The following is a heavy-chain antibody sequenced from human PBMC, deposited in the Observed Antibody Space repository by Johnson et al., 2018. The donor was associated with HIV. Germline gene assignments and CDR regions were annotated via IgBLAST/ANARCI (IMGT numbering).Heavy chain of an antibody. CDR3: ARDNVFIGAPNERAFDI. J-gene: IGHJ3*02. CDR2: ISFDGSKE. D-gene: IGHD1-26*01. Sequence: QVQLVESGGGVVQPGRSVRLSCAASGLNFSDYGMHWVRQAPGKGLEWVAVISFDGSKEYYADSVKGRFTISRDNSKNTLYLQMNSLRGEDTAVYYCARDNVFIGAPNERAFDIWGQGTMVTVSS. V-gene: IGHV3-30*14. CDR1: GLNFSDYG.